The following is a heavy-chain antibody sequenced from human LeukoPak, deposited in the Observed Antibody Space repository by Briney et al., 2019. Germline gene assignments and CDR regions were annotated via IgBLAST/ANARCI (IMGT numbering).Heavy chain of an antibody. V-gene: IGHV4-59*08. J-gene: IGHJ4*02. D-gene: IGHD2/OR15-2a*01. CDR3: AGHHPRNTVDF. CDR2: IYYSGST. Sequence: SETLSLTCTVSGGSISSYYWSWIRQPPGKGLEWIGYIYYSGSTNYNPSLKSRVTISVDTSRNQFSLKLSSVTAADTAVYYCAGHHPRNTVDFWGQGTLVTVSS. CDR1: GGSISSYY.